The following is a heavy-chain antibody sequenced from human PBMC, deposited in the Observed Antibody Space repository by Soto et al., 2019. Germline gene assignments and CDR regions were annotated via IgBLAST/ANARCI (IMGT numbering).Heavy chain of an antibody. J-gene: IGHJ4*02. V-gene: IGHV1-18*01. CDR2: ISAYNGNT. CDR1: GYTFTSYG. D-gene: IGHD4-4*01. Sequence: SVKASCKASGYTFTSYGISWVRQAPGQGLEWMGWISAYNGNTNYAQKLQGRVTMTTDTSTSTAYMELRSLRSEDTAVYYCTRDRAVTNASIVMSYWGQGTPVTVSS. CDR3: TRDRAVTNASIVMSY.